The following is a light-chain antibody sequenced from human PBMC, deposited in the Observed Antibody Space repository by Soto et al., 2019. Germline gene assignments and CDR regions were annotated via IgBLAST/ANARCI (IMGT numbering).Light chain of an antibody. CDR1: SSDVGGNKY. CDR3: SAFTGTTYV. CDR2: DVS. Sequence: QSALTQPASVSGSPGQSITISCTGSSSDVGGNKYVSWYQQYPGKAPKLMICDVSNRPSGVSNRFSGSKSGHTASLTISGLQAEDEADYYCSAFTGTTYVFGTGTKVTVL. V-gene: IGLV2-14*01. J-gene: IGLJ1*01.